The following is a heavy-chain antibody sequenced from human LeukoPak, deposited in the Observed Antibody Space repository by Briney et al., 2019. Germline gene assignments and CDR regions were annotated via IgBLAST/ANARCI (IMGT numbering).Heavy chain of an antibody. CDR1: GFTFTPNW. D-gene: IGHD3-9*01. V-gene: IGHV3-23*01. CDR3: AEDAIRDFDWLSSGDAFDI. CDR2: ISGSGGST. J-gene: IGHJ3*02. Sequence: GGSLRLFCADSGFTFTPNWMTWVRHAPGQGLDWLSAISGSGGSTYYADSVKRPFTISRDNSKNTLDMQMNSLRAEDTAFFFQAEDAIRDFDWLSSGDAFDIWGQGTMVTVSS.